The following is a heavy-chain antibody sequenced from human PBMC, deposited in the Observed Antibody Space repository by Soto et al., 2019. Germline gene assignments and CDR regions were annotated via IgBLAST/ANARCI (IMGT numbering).Heavy chain of an antibody. Sequence: GGSLRLSCAASGFTFSSYAMSWVRQAPGKGLEWVSAISGSGGSTYYADSVKGRFTISRDNSKNTLYLQMNSLRAEDTAVYYCANRSPYYYGSGSYYYFDYWGQGTLVTVSS. CDR2: ISGSGGST. CDR1: GFTFSSYA. D-gene: IGHD3-10*01. CDR3: ANRSPYYYGSGSYYYFDY. J-gene: IGHJ4*02. V-gene: IGHV3-23*01.